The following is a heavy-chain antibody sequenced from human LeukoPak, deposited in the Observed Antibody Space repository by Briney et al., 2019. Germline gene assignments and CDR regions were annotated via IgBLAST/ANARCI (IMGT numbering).Heavy chain of an antibody. Sequence: GGSLRLSCAASGFTFSSYWMHWVRQVPGKGLVWVSRINSDGSSTSYADSVKGRFTISRDNAKNSLYLQMNSLRAEDTAVYYCARDVYGDYGSDYWGQGTLVTVSS. CDR1: GFTFSSYW. CDR2: INSDGSST. CDR3: ARDVYGDYGSDY. J-gene: IGHJ4*02. V-gene: IGHV3-74*01. D-gene: IGHD4-17*01.